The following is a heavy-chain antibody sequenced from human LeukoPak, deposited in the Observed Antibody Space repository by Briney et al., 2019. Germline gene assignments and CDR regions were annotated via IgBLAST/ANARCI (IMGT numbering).Heavy chain of an antibody. CDR1: GFIFSNYV. Sequence: GGSLRLSCAASGFIFSNYVMHWVRQAPGKGLECVSAISGSGGSTYYADSVKGRFTISRDNSKNTLYLQMNSLGAEDTAVYYCAKVLGYYADPFDYWGQGTLVTVSS. J-gene: IGHJ4*02. CDR3: AKVLGYYADPFDY. V-gene: IGHV3-23*01. D-gene: IGHD3-3*01. CDR2: ISGSGGST.